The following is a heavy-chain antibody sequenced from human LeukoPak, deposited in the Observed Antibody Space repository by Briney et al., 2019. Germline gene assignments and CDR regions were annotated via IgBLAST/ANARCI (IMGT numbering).Heavy chain of an antibody. CDR3: ARGTSYDYIWGSYRYHYFDY. V-gene: IGHV4-59*01. Sequence: SETLSLTCTVSGGSISSYYWSWMRQPPGKGLEWIGYIYYSGSTNYNPSLKSRVTISVDTSKNQFSLKLSSVTAADTAVYYCARGTSYDYIWGSYRYHYFDYWGQGTLVTVSS. CDR2: IYYSGST. J-gene: IGHJ4*02. CDR1: GGSISSYY. D-gene: IGHD3-16*02.